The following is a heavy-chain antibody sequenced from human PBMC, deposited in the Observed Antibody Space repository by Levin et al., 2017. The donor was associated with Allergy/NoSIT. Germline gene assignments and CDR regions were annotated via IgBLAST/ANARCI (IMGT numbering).Heavy chain of an antibody. D-gene: IGHD5-18*01. Sequence: MASETLSLTCAVSGGSISSGGYSWSWIRQPPGKGLEWIGNIYLSGSTNDNPSLKSRVTMSVDRSKNQFSLKLSYVTAADTAVYYCARVAGYSYGYYFDYWGPGTLVTVSS. CDR3: ARVAGYSYGYYFDY. CDR1: GGSISSGGYS. CDR2: IYLSGST. J-gene: IGHJ4*02. V-gene: IGHV4-30-2*01.